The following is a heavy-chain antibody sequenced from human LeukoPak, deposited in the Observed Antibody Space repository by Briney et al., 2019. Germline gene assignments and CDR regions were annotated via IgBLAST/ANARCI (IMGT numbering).Heavy chain of an antibody. J-gene: IGHJ5*02. V-gene: IGHV4-39*01. CDR1: GGCISRSSYN. CDR2: VDYSGST. CDR3: ARPPGIAAAWFDP. Sequence: TSETLSLTCTVSGGCISRSSYNWGWIRQPPGKGLEWIGSVDYSGSTYYNPSLKSRVTISVDTSKNQFSLMVTSVTAADTAVYYCARPPGIAAAWFDPWGQGTLVTVSS. D-gene: IGHD6-13*01.